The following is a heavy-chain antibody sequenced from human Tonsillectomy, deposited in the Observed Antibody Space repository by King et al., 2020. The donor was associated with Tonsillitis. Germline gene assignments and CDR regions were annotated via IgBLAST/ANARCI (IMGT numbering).Heavy chain of an antibody. CDR2: IWYDGSNK. J-gene: IGHJ4*02. V-gene: IGHV3-33*01. D-gene: IGHD2-21*02. CDR1: GFTFSSYG. CDR3: ARDRDWGLDY. Sequence: HVQLVESGGGVVQPGRSLRLSCAASGFTFSSYGMHWVSQAPGKGLECVAVIWYDGSNKYYADSVKGRFTISRDNSKNTLYLQMNSLRAEDTAVYYCARDRDWGLDYWGQGTLVTVSS.